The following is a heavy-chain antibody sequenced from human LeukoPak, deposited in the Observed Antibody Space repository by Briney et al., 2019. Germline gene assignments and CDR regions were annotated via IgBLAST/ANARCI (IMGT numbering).Heavy chain of an antibody. CDR2: IIPIFGTA. CDR3: ARDCTNGVCPVSYYGMDV. J-gene: IGHJ6*02. Sequence: GASVTVSCKASGGTFSSYAISWVRQAPGQGLEWMGGIIPIFGTANYAQKFQGRVTITAVESTSTAYIELSSLRSEDTAVYYCARDCTNGVCPVSYYGMDVWGQGTTVTVSS. D-gene: IGHD2-8*01. CDR1: GGTFSSYA. V-gene: IGHV1-69*13.